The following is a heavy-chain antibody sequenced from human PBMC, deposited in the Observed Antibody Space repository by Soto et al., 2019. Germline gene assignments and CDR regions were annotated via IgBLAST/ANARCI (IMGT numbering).Heavy chain of an antibody. CDR2: MNPNSGNT. CDR3: ARGNYDFWSGYSDHRTKGPSDAFDI. Sequence: ASVKVSCKASGYTFTSYDINWVRQATGQGLEWMGWMNPNSGNTGYAQKFQGRVTMTRNTSISTAYMELSSLRSEDTAVYYCARGNYDFWSGYSDHRTKGPSDAFDIWGQGTMVTVSS. V-gene: IGHV1-8*01. D-gene: IGHD3-3*01. J-gene: IGHJ3*02. CDR1: GYTFTSYD.